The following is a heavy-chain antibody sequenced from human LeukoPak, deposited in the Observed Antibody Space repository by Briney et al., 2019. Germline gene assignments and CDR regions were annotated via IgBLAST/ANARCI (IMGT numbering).Heavy chain of an antibody. V-gene: IGHV3-23*01. J-gene: IGHJ4*02. CDR2: ISGSGGST. Sequence: GGSLRLSCAASGFTFDDYAMHWVRQAPGKGLEWVSAISGSGGSTYYADSVKGRFTISRDNSKNTLYLQMNSLRAEDTAVYYCANEMKGYYFDYWGQGTLVTVSS. CDR3: ANEMKGYYFDY. CDR1: GFTFDDYA.